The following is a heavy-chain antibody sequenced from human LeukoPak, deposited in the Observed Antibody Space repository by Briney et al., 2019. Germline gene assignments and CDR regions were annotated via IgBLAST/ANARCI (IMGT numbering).Heavy chain of an antibody. CDR1: GFTVSSNY. J-gene: IGHJ4*02. V-gene: IGHV3-53*01. CDR2: MYSDGSA. D-gene: IGHD6-19*01. CDR3: ARTIAMTGIDYFDQ. Sequence: PGGSLRLSCAASGFTVSSNYMSWVRQAPGKGPEWVSVMYSDGSAYYADSVKGRFTISRDNSKNRLFLQMNSLRAEDTAVYFCARTIAMTGIDYFDQWGQGTLVTVS.